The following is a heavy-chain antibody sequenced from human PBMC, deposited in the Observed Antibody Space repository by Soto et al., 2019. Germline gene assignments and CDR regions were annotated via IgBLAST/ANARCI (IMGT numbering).Heavy chain of an antibody. J-gene: IGHJ4*02. CDR2: ISSGGST. CDR1: GFTFTSYA. CDR3: AKRRGAGGHFDY. Sequence: EVQLLESGGGLVQPEGSLRLSCAASGFTFTSYAMGWVRQAPGKGLEWGSVISSGGSTYYADSLRGRFTISRDNSKDTLSLQMNSLRAEDTAVSYCAKRRGAGGHFDYWGQGALVTVSS. D-gene: IGHD2-15*01. V-gene: IGHV3-23*01.